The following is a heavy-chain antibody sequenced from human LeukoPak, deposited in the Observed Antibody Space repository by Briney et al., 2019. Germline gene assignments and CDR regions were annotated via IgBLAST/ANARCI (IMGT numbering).Heavy chain of an antibody. CDR1: GGTFSSYA. CDR2: IIPIFGTA. V-gene: IGHV1-69*13. D-gene: IGHD1-1*01. J-gene: IGHJ6*03. CDR3: ARGNWNDVQGSVYYYYMDV. Sequence: SVKVSCKASGGTFSSYAISWVRQAPGQGLEWMGGIIPIFGTANYAQKFQGRVTITADDSTSTAYMELSSLRSEDTAVYYCARGNWNDVQGSVYYYYMDVWGKGTTVTVSS.